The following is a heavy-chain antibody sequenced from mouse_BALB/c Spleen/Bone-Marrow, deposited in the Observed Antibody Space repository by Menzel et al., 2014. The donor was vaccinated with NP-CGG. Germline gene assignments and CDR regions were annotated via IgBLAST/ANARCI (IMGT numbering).Heavy chain of an antibody. J-gene: IGHJ3*01. V-gene: IGHV1-4*01. CDR2: INPSSGYT. D-gene: IGHD2-1*01. CDR3: ARSNGNYVLAY. Sequence: QVQLQQSGAELARPGASVKMSCKASGYTFTSYTMHWVKQRPGQGLEWIGYINPSSGYTNYNQKFKDKATLTADKSSSTTYMQLSSLTSEDSAVYYCARSNGNYVLAYWGQGTLVTVSA. CDR1: GYTFTSYT.